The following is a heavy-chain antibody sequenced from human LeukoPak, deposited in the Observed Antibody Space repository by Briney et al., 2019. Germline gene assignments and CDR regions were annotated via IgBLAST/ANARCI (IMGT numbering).Heavy chain of an antibody. CDR2: IRSKANSYAT. Sequence: GSLKLSCAASGSTFSGSAMHWVRQASGKGLEWVGRIRSKANSYATAYAASVKGRFTISRDGSKNTAYLQMNSLKTEDTAVYYCTRGYCSSTSCYGYFDYWGQGTLVTVSS. CDR1: GSTFSGSA. D-gene: IGHD2-2*01. CDR3: TRGYCSSTSCYGYFDY. J-gene: IGHJ4*02. V-gene: IGHV3-73*01.